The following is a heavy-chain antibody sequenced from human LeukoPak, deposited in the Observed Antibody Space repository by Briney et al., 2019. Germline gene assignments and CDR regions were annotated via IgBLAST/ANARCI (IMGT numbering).Heavy chain of an antibody. Sequence: SETLSLTCNVSGGSISSYYWSWIRQPPGKGLEWIGRIYSSGSTNYNPSLKSRVTMSVDMSTRQISLKLSSVTAADTAVYYCARVPGSGSYYLWFDPWGQGTLVTVSS. CDR3: ARVPGSGSYYLWFDP. CDR2: IYSSGST. CDR1: GGSISSYY. V-gene: IGHV4-4*07. J-gene: IGHJ5*02. D-gene: IGHD1-26*01.